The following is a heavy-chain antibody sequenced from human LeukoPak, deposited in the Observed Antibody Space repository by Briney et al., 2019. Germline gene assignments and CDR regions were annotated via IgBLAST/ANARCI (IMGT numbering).Heavy chain of an antibody. V-gene: IGHV4-59*11. CDR3: ARDIVTVTKGFDI. CDR2: ISYIGST. J-gene: IGHJ3*02. D-gene: IGHD4-17*01. CDR1: TDSFSSHY. Sequence: SETLSLTCAVSTDSFSSHYWNWIRQPPGKGLEWIGYISYIGSTNYNPSLKSRVTISIDTSKNQFSLRLSSVTAADTAVYYCARDIVTVTKGFDIWGQGTIVSVSS.